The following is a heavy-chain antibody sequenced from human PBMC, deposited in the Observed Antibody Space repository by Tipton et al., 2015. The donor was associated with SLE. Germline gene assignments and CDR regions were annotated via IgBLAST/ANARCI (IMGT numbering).Heavy chain of an antibody. V-gene: IGHV4-61*09. D-gene: IGHD4-17*01. CDR3: ATLSAGQSTTGH. CDR1: GGSISSGSYY. Sequence: TLSLTCTVSGGSISSGSYYWSWIRQPPGKGLEWIGYIYTSGSTNYNPSLKSRVTISVDTSKNQFSLKLSSVTAADTAVYYCATLSAGQSTTGHWGQGTLVTVSS. J-gene: IGHJ4*02. CDR2: IYTSGST.